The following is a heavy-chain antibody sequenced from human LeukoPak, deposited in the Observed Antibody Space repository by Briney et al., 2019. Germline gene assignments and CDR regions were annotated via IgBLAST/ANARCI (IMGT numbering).Heavy chain of an antibody. V-gene: IGHV3-21*01. CDR1: GFTFSSYS. Sequence: GGSLRLSCAASGFTFSSYSMNWVRQAPGKGLEWVSSISSSSSYIYYADSVKGRFTISRDNAKNSLYLQMNSLRAEDTAVYYCARDDFDSSGYMHYWGQGTLVTVSS. J-gene: IGHJ4*02. D-gene: IGHD3-22*01. CDR3: ARDDFDSSGYMHY. CDR2: ISSSSSYI.